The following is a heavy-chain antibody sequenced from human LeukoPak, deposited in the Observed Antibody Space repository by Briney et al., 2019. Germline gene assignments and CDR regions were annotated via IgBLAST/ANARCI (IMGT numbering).Heavy chain of an antibody. CDR2: ISGSGGST. J-gene: IGHJ6*02. D-gene: IGHD3-22*01. CDR1: GFTFSSYA. V-gene: IGHV3-23*01. Sequence: GSLRLSCAASGFTFSSYAMSWVRQAPGKGLEWVSAISGSGGSTYYADSVKGRFTISRDNSKNTLYLQMNSLRAEDTAVYYCAKGAPYYYDSSGYYLAYYYYYGMDVWGQGTTVTVSS. CDR3: AKGAPYYYDSSGYYLAYYYYYGMDV.